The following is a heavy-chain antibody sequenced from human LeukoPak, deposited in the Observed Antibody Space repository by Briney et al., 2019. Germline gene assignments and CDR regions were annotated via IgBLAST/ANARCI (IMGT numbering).Heavy chain of an antibody. V-gene: IGHV3-30*02. J-gene: IGHJ4*02. Sequence: GGSLRLSCAASGFTFSSYGIHWVRQAPGKGLEWLAFIWYDEITKNYADSVKGRFTISRDNSKNTLYVQMNSLRPDDTAVYYCAKDSSDYYFDYWGQGTLVTVSS. CDR1: GFTFSSYG. CDR2: IWYDEITK. D-gene: IGHD3-22*01. CDR3: AKDSSDYYFDY.